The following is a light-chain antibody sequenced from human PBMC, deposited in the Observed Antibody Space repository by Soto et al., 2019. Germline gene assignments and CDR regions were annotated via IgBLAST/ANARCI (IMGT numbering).Light chain of an antibody. CDR3: QAWDSSTYV. CDR1: KLGDKY. Sequence: SYDLTQPPSVSVSPGQTASITCSGDKLGDKYACWYQQKPGQSPVLVIYQDSKRPSGIPERSSGSNSGNTATLTISGTQAMDEADYYCQAWDSSTYVFGTGTKVTVL. CDR2: QDS. J-gene: IGLJ1*01. V-gene: IGLV3-1*01.